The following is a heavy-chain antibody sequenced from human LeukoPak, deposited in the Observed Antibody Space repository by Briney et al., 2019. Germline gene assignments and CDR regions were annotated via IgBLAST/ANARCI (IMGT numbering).Heavy chain of an antibody. J-gene: IGHJ3*02. CDR3: AREFGAVVVTAGSCLDI. CDR1: GFTFDDYG. CDR2: LYSSGSA. D-gene: IGHD2-21*02. Sequence: RPGGSLRLSCAASGFTFDDYGMSWVRQAPGKGLEWVSSLYSSGSAHYADSVKGRFTISRDDSKNTLYLQMSSLRVDDTAVYYCAREFGAVVVTAGSCLDIWGQGTTVAVSS. V-gene: IGHV3-20*04.